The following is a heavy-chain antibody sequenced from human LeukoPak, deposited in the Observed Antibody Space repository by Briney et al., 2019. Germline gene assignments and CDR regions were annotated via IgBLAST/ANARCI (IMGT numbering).Heavy chain of an antibody. V-gene: IGHV1-18*01. CDR3: ARVYYDSSGYGGIDY. J-gene: IGHJ4*02. D-gene: IGHD3-22*01. Sequence: ASVKVSCKASGHTFTSYGISWVRQAPGQGLEWMGWISAYNGNTNYAQKLQGRVTMTTDTSTSTAYMELRSLRSDDTAVYYCARVYYDSSGYGGIDYWGQGTLVTVSS. CDR2: ISAYNGNT. CDR1: GHTFTSYG.